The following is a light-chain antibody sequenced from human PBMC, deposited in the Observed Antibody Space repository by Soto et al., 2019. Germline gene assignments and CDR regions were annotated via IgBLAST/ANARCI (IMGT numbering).Light chain of an antibody. Sequence: DMQMTQSPRFLSASVGDRVTITCRASQNIRTYLTWYQQKPGKGPTVLIYAASTLQRGVPSRFSGSTTGTDFTLTITGLQPEDSATYYCQQTLSVPRTFGLGTKVDIK. CDR3: QQTLSVPRT. V-gene: IGKV1-39*01. CDR1: QNIRTY. CDR2: AAS. J-gene: IGKJ1*01.